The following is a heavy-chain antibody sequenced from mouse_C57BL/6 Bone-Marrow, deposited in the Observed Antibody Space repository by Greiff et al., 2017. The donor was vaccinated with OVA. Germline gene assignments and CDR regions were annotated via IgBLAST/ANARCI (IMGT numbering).Heavy chain of an antibody. D-gene: IGHD1-1*01. CDR3: AREAITTVVADWYFDV. V-gene: IGHV1-53*01. CDR2: INPSNGGT. CDR1: GYTFTSYW. J-gene: IGHJ1*03. Sequence: QVQLQQSGTELVKPGASVKLSCKASGYTFTSYWMHWVKQRPGQGLEWIGNINPSNGGTNYNEKFKSKATLTVDKSSSTAYMQISSLTSEDSAVYYCAREAITTVVADWYFDVWGTGTTVTVSS.